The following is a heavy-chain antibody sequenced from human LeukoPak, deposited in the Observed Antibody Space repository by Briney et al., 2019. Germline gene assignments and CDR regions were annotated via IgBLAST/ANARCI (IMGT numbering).Heavy chain of an antibody. J-gene: IGHJ6*03. V-gene: IGHV3-33*01. Sequence: GRCLRLSCAASGFTFSSYGMHWVRQAPGKGLEWVAVIWYDGSNKYYADSVKGRFTISRDNSKNTLYLQMNSLRAEDTAVYYCARAATGVGFGSAYYHYMDVWGKGTTVTVSS. CDR2: IWYDGSNK. CDR1: GFTFSSYG. D-gene: IGHD3-22*01. CDR3: ARAATGVGFGSAYYHYMDV.